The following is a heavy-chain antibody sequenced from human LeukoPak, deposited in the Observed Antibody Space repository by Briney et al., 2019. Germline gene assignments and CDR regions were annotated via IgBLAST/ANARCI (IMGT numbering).Heavy chain of an antibody. D-gene: IGHD3-9*01. Sequence: KPSETLSLTCTVSGGSISSYYWSRIRQPPGKGLEWIGYIYYSGSTNYNPSLKSRVTISVDTSKNQFSLKLSSVTAADTAVYYCARDTKPTTYDILTGYALYGMDVWGQGTTVTVSS. J-gene: IGHJ6*02. CDR1: GGSISSYY. CDR3: ARDTKPTTYDILTGYALYGMDV. CDR2: IYYSGST. V-gene: IGHV4-59*01.